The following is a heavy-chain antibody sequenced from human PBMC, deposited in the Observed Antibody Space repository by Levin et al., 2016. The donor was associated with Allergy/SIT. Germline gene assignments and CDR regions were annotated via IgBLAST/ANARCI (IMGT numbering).Heavy chain of an antibody. D-gene: IGHD3-22*01. V-gene: IGHV4-39*01. CDR2: IYHSGST. CDR1: GGSISSSSYY. Sequence: GSLRLSCTVSGGSISSSSYYWGWIRQPPGKGLEWIGSIYHSGSTYYNPSLKSRVTVSVDTSKNQFSLKLSSVTAADTAVYYCARHLPYEDDAFDIWGQGTMVTVSS. J-gene: IGHJ3*02. CDR3: ARHLPYEDDAFDI.